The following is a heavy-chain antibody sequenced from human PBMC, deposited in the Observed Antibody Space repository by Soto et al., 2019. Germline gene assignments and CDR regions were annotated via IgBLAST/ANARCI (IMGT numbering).Heavy chain of an antibody. CDR2: INPNTGGT. Sequence: ASVKVSCKASGYTFTDNYIHWVRQAPGHGLEWMGWINPNTGGTNYAQKFQGRVTVPRDTSITTAYMELSRLRSDDTAVYYCARDFSSSADGFDYWGQGTLVTDSS. V-gene: IGHV1-2*02. CDR3: ARDFSSSADGFDY. D-gene: IGHD6-6*01. J-gene: IGHJ4*02. CDR1: GYTFTDNY.